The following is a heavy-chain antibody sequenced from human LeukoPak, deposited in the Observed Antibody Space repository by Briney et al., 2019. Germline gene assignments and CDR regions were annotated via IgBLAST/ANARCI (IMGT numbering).Heavy chain of an antibody. J-gene: IGHJ4*02. CDR1: GGSFSDYY. CDR3: ARRRRNGSQVLDY. V-gene: IGHV4-34*01. CDR2: INHSGST. Sequence: PSETLSLTCAVYGGSFSDYYWTWIRQPPGEGLEWIGEINHSGSTNHSPSLKSRVIISVDTSKNQFSLSLRSVTAADTAIYYCARRRRNGSQVLDYWGQGTLVTVSS. D-gene: IGHD1-26*01.